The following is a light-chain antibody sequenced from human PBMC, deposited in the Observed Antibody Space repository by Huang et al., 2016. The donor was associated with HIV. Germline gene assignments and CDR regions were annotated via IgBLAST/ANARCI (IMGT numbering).Light chain of an antibody. CDR3: QQYALSPWT. Sequence: EIVLTQSPGTLSLSPGQRLTLSCRASQTVSNDYLAWYQQKPGQSPRLLIYAASTRAAGIPDRFRGSGSATDFIRTVSRLEPEDSAVYYCQQYALSPWTFGHGTKVEI. CDR1: QTVSNDY. J-gene: IGKJ1*01. V-gene: IGKV3-20*01. CDR2: AAS.